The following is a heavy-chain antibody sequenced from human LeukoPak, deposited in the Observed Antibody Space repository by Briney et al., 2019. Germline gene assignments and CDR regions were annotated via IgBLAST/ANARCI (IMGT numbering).Heavy chain of an antibody. CDR2: ISYDGSNK. D-gene: IGHD3-22*01. Sequence: PGGSLRLSCAASGFTFSSYGMHWVRQAPGKGLEWVAVISYDGSNKYYADSVKGRFTISRDNSKNTLYLQMNSLRAEDTAVYYSANLVGTMIDDYWGQGTLVTVSS. CDR3: ANLVGTMIDDY. CDR1: GFTFSSYG. V-gene: IGHV3-30*18. J-gene: IGHJ4*02.